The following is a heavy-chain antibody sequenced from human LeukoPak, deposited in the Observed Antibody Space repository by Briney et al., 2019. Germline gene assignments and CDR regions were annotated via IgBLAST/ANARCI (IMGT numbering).Heavy chain of an antibody. D-gene: IGHD6-19*01. J-gene: IGHJ5*02. CDR1: GFTFSSYA. Sequence: PGRSLRLSCAASGFTFSSYAMHWVRQAPGKGREWAAVISYDGSNKYYADSVKGRFTISRDNSKNTLYLQMNSLRAEDTAVYYCARGLSPIAVAGTGRYNWFDPWGQGTLVTVSS. CDR2: ISYDGSNK. CDR3: ARGLSPIAVAGTGRYNWFDP. V-gene: IGHV3-30*04.